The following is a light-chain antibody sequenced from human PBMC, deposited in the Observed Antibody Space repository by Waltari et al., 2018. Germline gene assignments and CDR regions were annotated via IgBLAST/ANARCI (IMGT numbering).Light chain of an antibody. CDR3: GTWDSSLALWL. Sequence: QSVLTQPPSVSVAPGHKVSISCSGTPSTVGTNGVFWYRQLPGSAPKLLIYETNGRPTGTPDRFSGSKSATTAILDIAGLQPGDEADYYCGTWDSSLALWLFGGGTKLTV. J-gene: IGLJ3*02. V-gene: IGLV1-51*02. CDR1: PSTVGTNG. CDR2: ETN.